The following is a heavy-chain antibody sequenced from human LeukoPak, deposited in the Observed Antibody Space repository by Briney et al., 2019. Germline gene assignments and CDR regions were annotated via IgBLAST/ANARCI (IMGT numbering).Heavy chain of an antibody. D-gene: IGHD3-3*01. CDR2: IIPIFGTA. J-gene: IGHJ4*02. Sequence: SVKVSCKASGYTFTDYYMHWVRQAPGQGLEWMGGIIPIFGTANYAQKFQGRVTITTDESTSTAYMELSSLRSEDTAVYYCAILGRLRFLEWLPPRQDWGQGTLVTVSS. CDR3: AILGRLRFLEWLPPRQD. CDR1: GYTFTDYY. V-gene: IGHV1-69*05.